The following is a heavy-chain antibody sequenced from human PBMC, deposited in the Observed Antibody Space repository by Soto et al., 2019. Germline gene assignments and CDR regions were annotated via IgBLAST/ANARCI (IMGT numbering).Heavy chain of an antibody. CDR2: ISAYNGNT. J-gene: IGHJ4*02. CDR3: AREYGSGSRFDY. Sequence: QVPLVQSGAEVKKPGASVKVSCKASGYTFTSYGISWVRQAPGQGLEWMGWISAYNGNTNQAQKLQGRVTMTTDTSTITAYMELSIVRSDDTALYCCAREYGSGSRFDYWGQGTLVTVSS. CDR1: GYTFTSYG. V-gene: IGHV1-18*01. D-gene: IGHD3-10*01.